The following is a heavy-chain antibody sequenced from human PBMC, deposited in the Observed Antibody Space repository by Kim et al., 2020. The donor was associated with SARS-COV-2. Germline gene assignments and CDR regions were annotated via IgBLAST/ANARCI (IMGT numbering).Heavy chain of an antibody. V-gene: IGHV4-59*01. CDR3: AREFSGGTNSAGFDH. D-gene: IGHD2-8*02. CDR1: GGSTSSYY. Sequence: SETLSLTCTVSGGSTSSYYWTWIRQPPGKGLDWIGYISYRGHIKYNPSLKSRVTISLDTSNNQVFLKLTSVSAADTAIYYCAREFSGGTNSAGFDHWGQGALVTVSS. CDR2: ISYRGHI. J-gene: IGHJ4*02.